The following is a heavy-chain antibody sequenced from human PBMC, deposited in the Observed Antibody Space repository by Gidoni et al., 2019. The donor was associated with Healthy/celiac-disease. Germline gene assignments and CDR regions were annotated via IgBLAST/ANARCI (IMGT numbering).Heavy chain of an antibody. V-gene: IGHV4-34*01. D-gene: IGHD5-12*01. CDR2: INHSGST. CDR1: GGSFSGYY. CDR3: ARSQKGYIHGFSLDY. J-gene: IGHJ4*02. Sequence: QVQLQQWGAGLLKPSETLSLTCAVYGGSFSGYYWSWIRQPPGKGLEWIGEINHSGSTNYNPSFKSRVTISVDTSKNQFSLKLSSVTAADTAVYYCARSQKGYIHGFSLDYWGQGTLVTVSS.